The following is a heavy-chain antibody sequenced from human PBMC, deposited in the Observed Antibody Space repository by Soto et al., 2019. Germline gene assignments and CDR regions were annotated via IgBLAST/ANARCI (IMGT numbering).Heavy chain of an antibody. J-gene: IGHJ5*02. V-gene: IGHV4-39*01. CDR2: IFYAGNT. Sequence: TSETLSLTCNVSGGSISSSRSYWAWFRQPPGKELEWIANIFYAGNTNYNPSLKNQVNVSVDTSKNQISLKLDSVTAADTAVYYCARQAAAPGIDLWFDPWGQGTLVTVSS. D-gene: IGHD6-13*01. CDR3: ARQAAAPGIDLWFDP. CDR1: GGSISSSRSY.